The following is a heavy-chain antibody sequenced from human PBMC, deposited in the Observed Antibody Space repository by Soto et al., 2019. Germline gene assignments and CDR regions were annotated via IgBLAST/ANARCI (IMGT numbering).Heavy chain of an antibody. CDR1: GGSISSGTYY. CDR3: ASIMGAIHFDY. J-gene: IGHJ4*02. Sequence: PSETLSLTCTVSGGSISSGTYYWGWIRQPPGKRLEWIGHIYYSAGTYYNPSLKSRVTISVDTSKNQFSLKLSSVTAADTAVYYCASIMGAIHFDYWGQGTLVTVSS. V-gene: IGHV4-39*01. CDR2: IYYSAGT. D-gene: IGHD1-26*01.